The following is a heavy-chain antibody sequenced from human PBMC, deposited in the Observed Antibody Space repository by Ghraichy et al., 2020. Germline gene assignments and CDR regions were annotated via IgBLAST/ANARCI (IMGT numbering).Heavy chain of an antibody. D-gene: IGHD2-15*01. Sequence: GGSLRLSCAASGFTFSSYDMIWVRQAPGKGLEWISFIGSSGSSMKHADSVKGRFTISRDNAKNSLFLQMNSLGAEDTAVYYCATKRGYCGGGTWCAFDIWGQGTMVTVSS. CDR1: GFTFSSYD. V-gene: IGHV3-48*03. J-gene: IGHJ3*02. CDR2: IGSSGSSM. CDR3: ATKRGYCGGGTWCAFDI.